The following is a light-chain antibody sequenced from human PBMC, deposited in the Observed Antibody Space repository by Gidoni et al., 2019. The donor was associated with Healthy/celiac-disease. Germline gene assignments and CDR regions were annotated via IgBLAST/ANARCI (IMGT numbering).Light chain of an antibody. V-gene: IGKV4-1*01. CDR2: WAS. CDR1: QSVLYNSNNKNY. J-gene: IGKJ5*01. Sequence: DIVMTQSPDSLAVSLGERATINCKSSQSVLYNSNNKNYLAWYQQKPGQPPKLLIYWASTRESGVPDRFSGSGSGTDSTLTISSLQAEDVAVYYCQQYYSTPITFGQGTRLEIK. CDR3: QQYYSTPIT.